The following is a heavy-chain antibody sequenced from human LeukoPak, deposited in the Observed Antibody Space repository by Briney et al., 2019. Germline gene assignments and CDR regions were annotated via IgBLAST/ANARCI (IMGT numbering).Heavy chain of an antibody. J-gene: IGHJ3*02. CDR2: IYHSGST. Sequence: PSETLSLTCTVSGYSISSGYYWGWIRPPPGKGLEWIGSIYHSGSTYYNPSLKSRVAISVDTSKNQFSLKLSSVTAADTAVYYCAREGGSGSYAAFDIWGQGTMVTVSS. CDR3: AREGGSGSYAAFDI. V-gene: IGHV4-38-2*02. D-gene: IGHD3-10*01. CDR1: GYSISSGYY.